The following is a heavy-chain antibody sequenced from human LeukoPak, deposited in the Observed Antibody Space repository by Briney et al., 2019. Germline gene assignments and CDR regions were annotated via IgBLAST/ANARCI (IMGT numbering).Heavy chain of an antibody. CDR3: ARGAGGTMVRGPGMDV. CDR1: GGSFSGYY. CDR2: INHSGST. D-gene: IGHD3-10*01. J-gene: IGHJ6*02. Sequence: NSSETLSLTCAVYGGSFSGYYWSWIRQPPGKGLEWIGEINHSGSTNYNPSLKSRVTISVDTSKNQFSLKLSSVTAADTAVYYCARGAGGTMVRGPGMDVWGQGTTVTVSS. V-gene: IGHV4-34*01.